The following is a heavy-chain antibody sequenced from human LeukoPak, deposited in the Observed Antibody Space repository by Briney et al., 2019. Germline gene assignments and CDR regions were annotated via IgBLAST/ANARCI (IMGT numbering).Heavy chain of an antibody. CDR3: ARELDGVWFGET. CDR1: GDSISYFY. Sequence: SETLSLTCSVSGDSISYFYWSWIRQAAGKGLEWIGRISVSVSTDYNASLKSRVTMSVDTSKNQLSLKVSSVTAADTAVYYCARELDGVWFGETWGQGTLVTVSS. D-gene: IGHD3-10*01. J-gene: IGHJ5*02. CDR2: ISVSVST. V-gene: IGHV4-4*07.